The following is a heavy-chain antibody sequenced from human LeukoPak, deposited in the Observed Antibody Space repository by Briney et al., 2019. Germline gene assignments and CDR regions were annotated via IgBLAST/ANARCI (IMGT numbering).Heavy chain of an antibody. CDR2: ISSSGRTM. Sequence: GGSLRLSCAASGFIFSNYSMNWVRQAPGKGLEWVSYISSSGRTMYYADSVKGRFTISRDNAKNSLYLQMNSLRAEDTAVYYCARGDSRLDYWGQGTLVTVSS. CDR1: GFIFSNYS. CDR3: ARGDSRLDY. D-gene: IGHD3/OR15-3a*01. J-gene: IGHJ4*02. V-gene: IGHV3-48*01.